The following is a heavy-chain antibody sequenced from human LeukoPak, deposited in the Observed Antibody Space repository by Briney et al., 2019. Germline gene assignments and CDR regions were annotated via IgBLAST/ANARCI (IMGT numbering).Heavy chain of an antibody. CDR1: GGSISSYY. CDR3: ARGYCSGTNCFRYTFDI. J-gene: IGHJ3*02. V-gene: IGHV4-59*01. CDR2: IYYSGTT. D-gene: IGHD2-2*01. Sequence: PSETLSLTCTVSGGSISSYYWSWIRQPPGKGLEWIGCIYYSGTTNCNPSLKSRVTISVDTSKNQFSLRLSSVTAADTAVYYCARGYCSGTNCFRYTFDIWGQGTMVTVSS.